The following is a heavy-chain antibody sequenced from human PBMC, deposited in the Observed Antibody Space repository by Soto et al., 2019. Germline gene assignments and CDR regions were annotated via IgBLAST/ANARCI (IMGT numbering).Heavy chain of an antibody. V-gene: IGHV3-7*03. CDR1: GFTFISYW. Sequence: PGGSLRLSCAASGFTFISYWMSWVRQAPGKGLEWVANIKQDGSEKYYVDSVKGRFTISRDNAKNSLYLQMNSLRAEDTAVYYCARDYYYGSGTRPGYWGQGTLVTVSS. J-gene: IGHJ4*02. CDR3: ARDYYYGSGTRPGY. D-gene: IGHD3-10*01. CDR2: IKQDGSEK.